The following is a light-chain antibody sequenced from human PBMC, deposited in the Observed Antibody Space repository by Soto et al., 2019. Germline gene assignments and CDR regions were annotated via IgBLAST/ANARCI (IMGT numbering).Light chain of an antibody. J-gene: IGLJ3*02. CDR3: ATWDSSLSLWM. CDR1: GSNIGNNY. V-gene: IGLV1-51*01. Sequence: QSVLTQPPSVSAAPGQTVTISCSGSGSNIGNNYISWYQQVPGTAPKLLIYDNNKRPSGIPDRFSGSNSGTSATLGITGLQTGDEADYSCATWDSSLSLWMFGGGTKLTVL. CDR2: DNN.